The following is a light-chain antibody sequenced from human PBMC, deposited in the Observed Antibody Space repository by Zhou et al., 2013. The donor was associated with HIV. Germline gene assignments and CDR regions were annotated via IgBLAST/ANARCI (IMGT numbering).Light chain of an antibody. V-gene: IGKV1-33*01. CDR2: DTS. J-gene: IGKJ4*01. CDR1: QDITYY. CDR3: QQYKIYPLT. Sequence: DIQMTQSPSSLSASVGDRVTITCQASQDITYYLNWYQQKPGEVPKVLIYDTSNLETGVPSRFRGSGSGTDFTLTISNLQPEDIATYYCQQYKIYPLTFGGGTKVEIK.